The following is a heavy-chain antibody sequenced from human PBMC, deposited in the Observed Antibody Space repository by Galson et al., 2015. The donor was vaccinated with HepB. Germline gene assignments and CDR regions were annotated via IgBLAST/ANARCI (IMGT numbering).Heavy chain of an antibody. D-gene: IGHD6-13*01. CDR3: ARGPEYSSSWYKPDY. Sequence: SLRLSCAASGFTFSSYAMHWVRQAPGKGLEWVAVISYDGSNKYYADSVKGRFTISRDNSKNTLYLQMNSLRAEDTAVYYCARGPEYSSSWYKPDYWGQGTLVTVSS. CDR1: GFTFSSYA. V-gene: IGHV3-30*04. CDR2: ISYDGSNK. J-gene: IGHJ4*02.